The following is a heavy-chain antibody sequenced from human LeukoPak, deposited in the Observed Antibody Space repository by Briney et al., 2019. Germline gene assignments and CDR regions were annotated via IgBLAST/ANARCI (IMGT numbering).Heavy chain of an antibody. CDR2: ISSSGSTI. J-gene: IGHJ3*02. CDR3: ARPITMDAFDI. D-gene: IGHD3-10*01. Sequence: GGSLRLSCAASGFTFDNYGMSWVRQAPGKGLEWVSYISSSGSTIYYADSVKGRFTISRDNAKNSLYLQMNSLRAEDTAVYYCARPITMDAFDIWGQGTMVTVSS. V-gene: IGHV3-48*03. CDR1: GFTFDNYG.